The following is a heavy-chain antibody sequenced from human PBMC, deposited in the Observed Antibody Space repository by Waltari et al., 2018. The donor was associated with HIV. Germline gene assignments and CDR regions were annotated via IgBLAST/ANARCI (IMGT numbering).Heavy chain of an antibody. V-gene: IGHV1-3*01. CDR3: ARDRDYYDSSGYAY. CDR2: INAGNGNT. CDR1: GYIFTSYA. J-gene: IGHJ4*02. Sequence: QLQLVQSGAEVKKPGASVTVSCKASGYIFTSYAMHWGRQPPGQMREWMGWINAGNGNTKDSQKFQGIVTITRDTSASTAYMGVSSLRSEDTAVYYCARDRDYYDSSGYAYWGQGTLVTVSS. D-gene: IGHD3-22*01.